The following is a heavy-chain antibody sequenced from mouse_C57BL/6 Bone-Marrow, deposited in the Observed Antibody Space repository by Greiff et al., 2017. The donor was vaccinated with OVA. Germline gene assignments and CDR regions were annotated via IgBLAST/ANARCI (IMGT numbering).Heavy chain of an antibody. D-gene: IGHD1-1*01. CDR2: ISDGGSYT. J-gene: IGHJ3*01. CDR3: ARALTTVVARERFAY. V-gene: IGHV5-4*01. CDR1: GFTFSSYA. Sequence: EVQVVESGGGLVKPGGSLKLSCAASGFTFSSYAMSWVRQTPEKRLAWVATISDGGSYTYYPDHVKGRFTISRDNAKNNLYLQMSHLKSEDTAMYYCARALTTVVARERFAYWGQGTLVTVSA.